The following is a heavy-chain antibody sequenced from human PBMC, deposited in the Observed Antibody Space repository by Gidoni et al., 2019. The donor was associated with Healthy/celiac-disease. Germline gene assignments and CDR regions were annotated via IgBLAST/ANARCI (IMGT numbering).Heavy chain of an antibody. CDR3: AKDINGPLDY. CDR1: GFTFDDYT. CDR2: ISWDGGST. D-gene: IGHD2-8*01. J-gene: IGHJ4*02. V-gene: IGHV3-43*01. Sequence: EVQLVESGGVVVQPGGSLRLSCAASGFTFDDYTMHWVRQAPGKGLEWVSLISWDGGSTYYADSVKGRFTISRDNSKNSLYLQMNSLRTEDTALYYCAKDINGPLDYWGQGTLVTVSS.